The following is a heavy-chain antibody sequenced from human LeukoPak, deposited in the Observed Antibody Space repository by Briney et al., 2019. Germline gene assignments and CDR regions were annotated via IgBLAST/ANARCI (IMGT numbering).Heavy chain of an antibody. CDR3: AREYYYDSRAPGAFDI. CDR1: GFTFSSYS. V-gene: IGHV3-21*01. Sequence: KSGGSLRLSCAASGFTFSSYSINWVRQAPGKGLEWVSSISSSSSYIYYADSVKGRFTISRDNAKNSLYVQMNSLRVEDTAVYYCAREYYYDSRAPGAFDIWGQGTMVTVSS. D-gene: IGHD3-22*01. J-gene: IGHJ3*02. CDR2: ISSSSSYI.